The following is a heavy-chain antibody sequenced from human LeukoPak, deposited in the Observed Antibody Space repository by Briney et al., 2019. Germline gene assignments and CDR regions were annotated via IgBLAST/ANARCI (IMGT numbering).Heavy chain of an antibody. CDR3: ARIYCSSTSCYGRGMNYYYYGMDV. CDR2: ISAYNGKT. CDR1: GYTFTSYG. Sequence: ASVKVSCKASGYTFTSYGISWVRQAPGQGLEWMGWISAYNGKTNYAQKLQGRVTTTTDTSTSTAYMELRSLRSDDTAVYYCARIYCSSTSCYGRGMNYYYYGMDVWGQGTTVTVSS. D-gene: IGHD2-2*01. J-gene: IGHJ6*02. V-gene: IGHV1-18*01.